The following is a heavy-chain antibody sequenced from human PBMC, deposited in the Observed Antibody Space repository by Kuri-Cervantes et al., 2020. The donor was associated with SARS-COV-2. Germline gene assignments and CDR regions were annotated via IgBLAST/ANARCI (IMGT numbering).Heavy chain of an antibody. Sequence: GESLKISCAASGFIFSSYWVHGVRQAPGKGLVLVSRIYTEGSTASYADSVKGRFTISRNNTKNTLFLQMNSLRAEDTAVYYCARDVDPYYDYWSGSAGYWGQGTLVTVSS. CDR2: IYTEGSTA. V-gene: IGHV3-74*01. J-gene: IGHJ4*02. CDR1: GFIFSSYW. D-gene: IGHD3-3*01. CDR3: ARDVDPYYDYWSGSAGY.